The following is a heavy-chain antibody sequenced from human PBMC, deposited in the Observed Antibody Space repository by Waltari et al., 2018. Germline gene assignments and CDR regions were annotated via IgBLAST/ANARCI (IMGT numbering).Heavy chain of an antibody. CDR2: IRSKAYGGTT. CDR1: GFNFGAHA. D-gene: IGHD3-3*01. CDR3: ARSAHYDFWSRAFDI. V-gene: IGHV3-49*04. J-gene: IGHJ3*02. Sequence: EVQLVESGGGLVQPGRSLRLSCAASGFNFGAHAMSWVRQAPGKGLEWVGFIRSKAYGGTTEYAASVKGRFTISRDDSESVVYLQMNSLKTEDTAIYYCARSAHYDFWSRAFDIWGQGTMVTVSS.